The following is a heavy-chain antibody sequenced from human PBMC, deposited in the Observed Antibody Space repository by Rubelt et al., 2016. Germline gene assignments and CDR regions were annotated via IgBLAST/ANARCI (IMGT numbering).Heavy chain of an antibody. J-gene: IGHJ4*02. CDR3: ARAGAWYDPTNPLDY. CDR2: ISAYNANR. V-gene: IGHV1-18*01. D-gene: IGHD6-19*01. Sequence: MGWISAYNANRNYAQKLQGRVTMTTDTSTSTAYMELRSLRSDDTAVYYCARAGAWYDPTNPLDYWGQGTLVTVSS.